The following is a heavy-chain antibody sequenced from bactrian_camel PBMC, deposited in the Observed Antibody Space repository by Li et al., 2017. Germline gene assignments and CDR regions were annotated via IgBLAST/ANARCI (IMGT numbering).Heavy chain of an antibody. CDR3: AAAACYPIGSALLEPSGYNF. V-gene: IGHV3S1*01. J-gene: IGHJ4*01. Sequence: HVQLVESGGGSVQTGGSLRLSCAVSKYPGSSLCMGWFRQAPGKERERVASIATGSAHADYADAVKGRFTISRDNAENTLYLQMDNLRPEDTAMYYCAAAACYPIGSALLEPSGYNFWGQGTQVTVS. D-gene: IGHD1*01. CDR2: IATGSAHA. CDR1: KYPGSSLC.